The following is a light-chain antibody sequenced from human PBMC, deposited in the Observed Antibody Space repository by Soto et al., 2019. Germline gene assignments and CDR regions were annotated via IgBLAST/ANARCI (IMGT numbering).Light chain of an antibody. J-gene: IGKJ5*01. CDR3: QQATSSPIT. Sequence: DIQMTQSPSSVSASVGDRVTITCRASQAISTWLAWYQQKPGKAPQLLIYAASNLQTGVPSRFNGSGSATECPLTISSLQPEDFPTYYRQQATSSPITFGQGTRLE. CDR2: AAS. V-gene: IGKV1-12*01. CDR1: QAISTW.